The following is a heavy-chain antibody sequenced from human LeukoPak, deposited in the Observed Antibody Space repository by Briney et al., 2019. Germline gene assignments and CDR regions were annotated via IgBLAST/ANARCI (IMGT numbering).Heavy chain of an antibody. CDR2: INPNSGGT. Sequence: ASVKVSCKASGYTFTDYYIHWVRQAPGQGLEWMGWINPNSGGTNYAQKFQGRVTMTRDTSISTAYMELSRLRSDDTAVYYCARTRGYSGYDDYWGQGTLVTVSS. CDR3: ARTRGYSGYDDY. V-gene: IGHV1-2*02. J-gene: IGHJ4*02. CDR1: GYTFTDYY. D-gene: IGHD5-12*01.